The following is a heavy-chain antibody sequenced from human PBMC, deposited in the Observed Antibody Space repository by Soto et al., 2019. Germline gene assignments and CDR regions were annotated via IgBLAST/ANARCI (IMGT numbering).Heavy chain of an antibody. J-gene: IGHJ4*02. CDR3: ARYYGGIVDY. CDR1: GGTFSSYA. V-gene: IGHV1-69*13. D-gene: IGHD4-17*01. Sequence: ASVKVSCKASGGTFSSYAISWVRQAPGQGLEWMGGIIPIFGTANYAQKFRGRVTITADESTSTAYMELSSLRSEDTAVYYCARYYGGIVDYWGQGTLVTVSS. CDR2: IIPIFGTA.